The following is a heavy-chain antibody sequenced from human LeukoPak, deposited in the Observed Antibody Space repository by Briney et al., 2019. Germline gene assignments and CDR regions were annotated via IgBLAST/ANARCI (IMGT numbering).Heavy chain of an antibody. CDR2: IKHNGDDL. V-gene: IGHV3-7*01. J-gene: IGHJ4*02. CDR1: GFTFSSYL. CDR3: ARELRTFDS. D-gene: IGHD3-16*01. Sequence: PGGSLRLSCAASGFTFSSYLMAWVRQAPGKGLEWVANIKHNGDDLNYVDSVEDRFTICRDNAQNSLYLHMTSLRVEDTAVYYCARELRTFDSWGQGTLVTVSS.